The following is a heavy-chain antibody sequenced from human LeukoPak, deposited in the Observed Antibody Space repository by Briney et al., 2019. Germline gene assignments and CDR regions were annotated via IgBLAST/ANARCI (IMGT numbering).Heavy chain of an antibody. CDR3: ARVVVVAATDYFDY. CDR2: TSSSSSYI. Sequence: GGSLRLSCAASGFTFSSYSMNWVRQAPGKGLEWVSSTSSSSSYIYYADSVKGRFTISRDNAKNSLYLQMNSLRAEDTAVYYCARVVVVAATDYFDYWGQGTLVTVSS. J-gene: IGHJ4*02. CDR1: GFTFSSYS. V-gene: IGHV3-21*01. D-gene: IGHD2-15*01.